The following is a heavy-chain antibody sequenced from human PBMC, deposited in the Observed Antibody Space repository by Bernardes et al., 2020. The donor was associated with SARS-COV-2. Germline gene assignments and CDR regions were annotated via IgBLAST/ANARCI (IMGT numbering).Heavy chain of an antibody. V-gene: IGHV3-21*01. D-gene: IGHD1-26*01. J-gene: IGHJ4*02. Sequence: GGSLRLSCTASGFTFSSYSMNWVRQAPGKGLEWFSSISSRSDYIFYADSVKGRFTISRDNAENSLYLQMNSLRAEDTAVYYCARSKVGAPFDCWGQGTLVTVSS. CDR3: ARSKVGAPFDC. CDR1: GFTFSSYS. CDR2: ISSRSDYI.